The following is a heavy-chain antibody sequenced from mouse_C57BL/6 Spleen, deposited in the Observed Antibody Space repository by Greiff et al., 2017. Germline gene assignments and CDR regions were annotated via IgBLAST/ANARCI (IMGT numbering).Heavy chain of an antibody. D-gene: IGHD1-1*01. J-gene: IGHJ1*03. CDR3: ARALIYYYGSSWYFDV. V-gene: IGHV5-16*01. Sequence: DVMLVESEGGLVQPGSSMKLSCTASGFTFSDYYMAWVRQVPEKGLEWVANINYDGSSTYYLDSLKSRFIISRDNAKNILYLQMSSLKPEDTATYYCARALIYYYGSSWYFDVWGTGTTVTVSS. CDR1: GFTFSDYY. CDR2: INYDGSST.